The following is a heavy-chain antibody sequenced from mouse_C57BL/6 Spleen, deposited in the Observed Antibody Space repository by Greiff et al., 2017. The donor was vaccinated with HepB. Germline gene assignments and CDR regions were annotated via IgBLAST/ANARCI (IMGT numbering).Heavy chain of an antibody. J-gene: IGHJ2*01. Sequence: QVQLKQPGAELVKPGASVKMSCKASGYTFTSYWITWVKQRPGQGLAWIGDIYPGSGSTNYNEKFKSKATLTVDTSSSTAYMQLSSLTSEDSAVYYCARAGRGYFDYWGQGTTLTVSS. D-gene: IGHD4-1*01. V-gene: IGHV1-55*01. CDR1: GYTFTSYW. CDR2: IYPGSGST. CDR3: ARAGRGYFDY.